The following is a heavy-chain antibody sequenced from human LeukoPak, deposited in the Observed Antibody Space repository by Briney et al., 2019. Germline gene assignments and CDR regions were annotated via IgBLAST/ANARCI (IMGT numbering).Heavy chain of an antibody. J-gene: IGHJ4*02. CDR1: GGSISSGSYY. Sequence: PSQTLSLTCTVSGGSISSGSYYWNWIRQPAGTGLEWLGRLYTSGSTNYNPSLKSRVTISVDTSKNQFSLKLSSVTAADTAVYYCARGYYDSSGYIVWGQGTLVTVSS. CDR3: ARGYYDSSGYIV. D-gene: IGHD3-22*01. CDR2: LYTSGST. V-gene: IGHV4-61*02.